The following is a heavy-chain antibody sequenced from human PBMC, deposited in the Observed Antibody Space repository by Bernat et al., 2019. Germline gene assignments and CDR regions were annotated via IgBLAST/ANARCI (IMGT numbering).Heavy chain of an antibody. CDR1: GFTVSSNY. CDR3: ARGRSAVAGTDY. J-gene: IGHJ4*02. V-gene: IGHV3-66*01. D-gene: IGHD6-19*01. CDR2: IYSGGST. Sequence: EVQLVESGGGLVQPGGSLRLSCAASGFTVSSNYMSWVRQAPGKGLEWVSVIYSGGSTYYADSVKGRFTIYRDNSKNTLYLQMNSLRAEDTAVYYCARGRSAVAGTDYWGQGTLVTVSS.